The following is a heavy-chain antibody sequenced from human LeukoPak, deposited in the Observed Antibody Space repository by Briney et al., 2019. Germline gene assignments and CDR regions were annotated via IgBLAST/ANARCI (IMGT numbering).Heavy chain of an antibody. D-gene: IGHD4-17*01. J-gene: IGHJ2*01. Sequence: ASVKVSCKAFGYTFTGYYMHWVRQAPGQGLEWMGWINPNSGGTNYAQKFQGRVTMTRDTSISTAYMELSRLRSDDTAVYYCARAGDYDMAGWYFDLWGRGTLVTVSS. CDR2: INPNSGGT. CDR1: GYTFTGYY. V-gene: IGHV1-2*02. CDR3: ARAGDYDMAGWYFDL.